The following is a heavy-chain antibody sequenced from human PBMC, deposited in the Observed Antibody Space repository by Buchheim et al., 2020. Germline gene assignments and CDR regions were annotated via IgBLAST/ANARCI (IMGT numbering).Heavy chain of an antibody. CDR3: ARDDTSDGNYDSSGFPPNFDY. V-gene: IGHV3-30*04. CDR1: EFTFSSYA. J-gene: IGHJ4*02. CDR2: ISYDGSNK. D-gene: IGHD3-22*01. Sequence: QVQLVESGGGVVQPGRSLRLSCAASEFTFSSYAMHWVRQAPGKGLEWVAVISYDGSNKYYADSVKGRFTISRDNSKNTLYLQMNRLRAEDTAVYYCARDDTSDGNYDSSGFPPNFDYWGQGTL.